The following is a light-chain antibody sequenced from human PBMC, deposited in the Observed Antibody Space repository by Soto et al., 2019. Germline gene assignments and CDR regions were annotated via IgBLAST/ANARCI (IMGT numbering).Light chain of an antibody. V-gene: IGLV2-14*01. CDR3: SSYTSRSTWM. Sequence: QSVLTQPASVSGSPGQSITISCTGTRSDIGTYKFVSWYQQHPGKAPKLMIFEVSNRPSGVSNRFSGSKSGNTASLTISGLQAEDEADYYCSSYTSRSTWMFGGGTKLTVL. CDR2: EVS. CDR1: RSDIGTYKF. J-gene: IGLJ3*02.